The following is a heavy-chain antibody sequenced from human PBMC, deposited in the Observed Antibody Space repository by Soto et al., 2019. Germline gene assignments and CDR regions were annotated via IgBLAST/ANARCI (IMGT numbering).Heavy chain of an antibody. V-gene: IGHV3-23*01. J-gene: IGHJ4*02. CDR2: ISGSGGST. CDR3: AKVGHYYGSGSYYNLAY. Sequence: PGGSLRLSCAASGFTFSSYAMNWVRQAPGKGLEWVSVISGSGGSTYYADSVKGRFTISRDNSKNTLYLQMHSRRAEDTAVYYCAKVGHYYGSGSYYNLAYWGQGTLVTVSS. D-gene: IGHD3-10*01. CDR1: GFTFSSYA.